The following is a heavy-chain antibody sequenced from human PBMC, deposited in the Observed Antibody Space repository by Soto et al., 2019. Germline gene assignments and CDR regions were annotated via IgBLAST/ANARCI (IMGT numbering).Heavy chain of an antibody. CDR3: AKIVTEMTTTALKAFDI. V-gene: IGHV3-30*18. J-gene: IGHJ3*02. CDR1: GFTFSSYG. D-gene: IGHD4-17*01. Sequence: HLGGSLRLSCAASGFTFSSYGMHWVRQAPGKGLEWVAVISYDGSNKYYADSVKGRFTISRDNSKNTLYLQMNSLRAEDTAVYYCAKIVTEMTTTALKAFDIWGQGTMVTVSS. CDR2: ISYDGSNK.